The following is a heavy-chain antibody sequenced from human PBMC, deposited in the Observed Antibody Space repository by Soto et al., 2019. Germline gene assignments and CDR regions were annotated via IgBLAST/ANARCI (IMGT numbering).Heavy chain of an antibody. CDR3: TRSAISPYGGLIGPFDY. CDR1: GYTFTAYA. CDR2: INPANGNT. D-gene: IGHD3-16*02. J-gene: IGHJ4*02. Sequence: GASVKVSCKATGYTFTAYAMHWVRQAPGQRLEWMGWINPANGNTKYSQKFQGRLTITSDTSANTVYMELNSLTSEDTAMYYCTRSAISPYGGLIGPFDYWGQGNLVT. V-gene: IGHV1-3*01.